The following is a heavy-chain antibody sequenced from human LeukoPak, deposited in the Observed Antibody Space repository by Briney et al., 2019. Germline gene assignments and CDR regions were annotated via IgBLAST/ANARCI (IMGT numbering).Heavy chain of an antibody. D-gene: IGHD1-20*01. CDR2: INPNSGGT. CDR1: GYTFTGYY. V-gene: IGHV1-2*02. CDR3: ARDPGDPYNWNSFDY. Sequence: GASVKVSCKASGYTFTGYYMHWVRQAPGQGLEWMGWINPNSGGTNYAQKFQGRVTMTRDTSISTAYMELSRLRSDDTAVYYCARDPGDPYNWNSFDYWGQGTLVTVSS. J-gene: IGHJ4*02.